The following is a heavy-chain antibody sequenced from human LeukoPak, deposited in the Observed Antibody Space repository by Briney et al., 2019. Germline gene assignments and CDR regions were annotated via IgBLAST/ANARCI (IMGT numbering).Heavy chain of an antibody. CDR1: GDSFSSNGDA. J-gene: IGHJ4*02. Sequence: SQTLSLTCAISGDSFSSNGDAWNWIRQSPSRGLEWLGRTYYRSKWCYDYAVAVRSRISINPDTSKNQFSLQLSSVTPEDTAVYYCARDPVGGSTIFDYWGQGTLVTVSS. CDR2: TYYRSKWCY. D-gene: IGHD1-26*01. V-gene: IGHV6-1*01. CDR3: ARDPVGGSTIFDY.